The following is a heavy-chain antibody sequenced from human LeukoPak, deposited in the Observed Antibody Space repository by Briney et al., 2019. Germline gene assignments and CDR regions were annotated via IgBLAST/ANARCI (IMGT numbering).Heavy chain of an antibody. D-gene: IGHD3-10*01. CDR1: GGSISTYY. CDR2: GYYSGST. J-gene: IGHJ6*03. Sequence: SETLSLTCTVSGGSISTYYWSWIRQPPGKGLEWIGYGYYSGSTNYSSSLKSRVTISVDTSKNQFSLKLSSVTAADTAVYYCARSADRVIRGAPPYYYYYVDVWGKGTTVTVSS. V-gene: IGHV4-59*01. CDR3: ARSADRVIRGAPPYYYYYVDV.